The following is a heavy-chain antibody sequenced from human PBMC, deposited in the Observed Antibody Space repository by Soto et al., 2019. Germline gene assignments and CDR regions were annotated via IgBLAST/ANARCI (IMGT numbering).Heavy chain of an antibody. J-gene: IGHJ4*01. CDR2: ISSSSSTI. CDR3: TTDSYSTIIIVRFDY. Sequence: PGGSLRLSCAASGFTFSSYSMNWVRQAPGKGLEWVSYISSSSSTIYYADSVKGRFTISRDNAKNSLYLQMNSLRAEDTAVYYCTTDSYSTIIIVRFDYWGHGTLVTVS. V-gene: IGHV3-48*01. CDR1: GFTFSSYS. D-gene: IGHD3-22*01.